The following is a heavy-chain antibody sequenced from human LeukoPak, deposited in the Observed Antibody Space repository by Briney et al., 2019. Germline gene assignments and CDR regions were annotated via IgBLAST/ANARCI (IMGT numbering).Heavy chain of an antibody. CDR3: ARESYLNWFDP. CDR1: GGSISSYY. CDR2: IYYSGST. Sequence: SETLSLTCTASGGSISSYYWSWIRQPPGKGLEWIGYIYYSGSTNYNPSLKSRVTISVDTSKNQFSLKLSSVTAADTAVYYCARESYLNWFDPWGQGTLVTVSS. V-gene: IGHV4-59*01. D-gene: IGHD2-2*02. J-gene: IGHJ5*02.